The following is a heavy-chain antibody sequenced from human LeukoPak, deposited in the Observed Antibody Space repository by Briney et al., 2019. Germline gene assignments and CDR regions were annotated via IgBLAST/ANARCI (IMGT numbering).Heavy chain of an antibody. V-gene: IGHV5-51*01. CDR2: IYPGDSDT. Sequence: GESLKISCKGSGYSFTSYWIGWVRQMPGKGLEWMGIIYPGDSDTRYSPSFQGQVTTSADKSISTAYLQWSSLKASDTAMYYCARTSPRTYSSSWYGYWGQGTLVTVSS. CDR1: GYSFTSYW. J-gene: IGHJ4*02. D-gene: IGHD6-13*01. CDR3: ARTSPRTYSSSWYGY.